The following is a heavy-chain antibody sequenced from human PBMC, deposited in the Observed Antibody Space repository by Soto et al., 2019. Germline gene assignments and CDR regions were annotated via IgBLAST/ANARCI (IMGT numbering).Heavy chain of an antibody. CDR3: ARDPIYDSSGYYFVTAFDI. J-gene: IGHJ3*02. D-gene: IGHD3-22*01. CDR1: GFIFSDSY. V-gene: IGHV3-11*06. Sequence: GGSLRLSCAASGFIFSDSYMSWIRQAPGKGLEWVSYISGITGYTGYADSVKGRFTISRGNAKNSLYLQMNSLRAEDTALYYCARDPIYDSSGYYFVTAFDIWGQGTMVTVSS. CDR2: ISGITGYT.